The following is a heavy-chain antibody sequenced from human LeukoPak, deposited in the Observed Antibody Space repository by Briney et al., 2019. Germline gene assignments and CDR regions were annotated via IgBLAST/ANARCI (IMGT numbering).Heavy chain of an antibody. J-gene: IGHJ4*02. CDR3: SLLAVASPQDY. D-gene: IGHD6-19*01. V-gene: IGHV3-48*03. CDR2: ISSSGSTV. Sequence: GGSLRLSCAASGFSSSTYEMHWVRQAPGKGLEWVSDISSSGSTVYYADSVKGRFTTSRDNANNYLYLQMHSLRAEDTAVYYCSLLAVASPQDYWGQGTLVTVSS. CDR1: GFSSSTYE.